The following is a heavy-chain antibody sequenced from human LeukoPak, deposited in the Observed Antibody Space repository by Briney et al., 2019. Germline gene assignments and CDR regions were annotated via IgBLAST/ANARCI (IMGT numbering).Heavy chain of an antibody. CDR2: INPSGGST. Sequence: ASVKASCKASGYTFTSYYMHWVRQAPGHGLECMGIINPSGGSTSYAQKFQGRVTMTSHTSTSTVYMELSCLRSEDTAVYYCARDFGYCSSTSCYRDYYYYMDVWGKGTTVTVSS. J-gene: IGHJ6*03. D-gene: IGHD2-2*03. CDR1: GYTFTSYY. V-gene: IGHV1-46*03. CDR3: ARDFGYCSSTSCYRDYYYYMDV.